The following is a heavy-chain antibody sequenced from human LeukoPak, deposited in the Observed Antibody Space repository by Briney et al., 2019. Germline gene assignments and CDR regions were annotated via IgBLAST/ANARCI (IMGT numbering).Heavy chain of an antibody. CDR1: GYTFRDYG. V-gene: IGHV1-18*01. CDR2: ISGDSYDT. Sequence: ASVKVSCKASGYTFRDYGINWVRQAPGQGLEWMGWISGDSYDTKYEQKVQGRVTMTTDASTSTAYMELRSLRSDDTAVYYCARNRTGTFDFWGQGTLVTVSS. CDR3: ARNRTGTFDF. J-gene: IGHJ4*02. D-gene: IGHD3-10*01.